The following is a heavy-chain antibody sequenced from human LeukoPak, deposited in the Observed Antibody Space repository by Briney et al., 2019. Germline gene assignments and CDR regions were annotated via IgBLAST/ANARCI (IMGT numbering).Heavy chain of an antibody. D-gene: IGHD1-26*01. J-gene: IGHJ4*02. CDR3: AREEVGAPGDY. V-gene: IGHV3-33*01. CDR2: IWYDGSNK. Sequence: GRSLRLSCAASGFTFSSYGMHWDRQAPGKGLEWVAVIWYDGSNKYYADSVKGRFTISRDNSKNTLYLQMNSLRAEDTAMYYCAREEVGAPGDYWGQGTLVTVSS. CDR1: GFTFSSYG.